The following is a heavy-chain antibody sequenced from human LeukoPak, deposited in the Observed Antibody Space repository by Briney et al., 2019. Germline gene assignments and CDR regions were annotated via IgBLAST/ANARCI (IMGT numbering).Heavy chain of an antibody. CDR2: IYYSGST. CDR1: GASISSNGYY. D-gene: IGHD6-19*01. Sequence: PSETLSLTCTVSGASISSNGYYWGWIRQPPGKGLEWIGSIYYSGSTYYNPSLKSRVTISVDTSKNQFSLKLSSVTAADTAVYYCARVAGSSGWFGFLGYFDYWGQGTLVTVSS. CDR3: ARVAGSSGWFGFLGYFDY. V-gene: IGHV4-39*07. J-gene: IGHJ4*02.